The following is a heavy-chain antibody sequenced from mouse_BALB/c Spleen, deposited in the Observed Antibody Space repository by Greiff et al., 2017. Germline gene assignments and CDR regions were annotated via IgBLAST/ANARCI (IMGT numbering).Heavy chain of an antibody. J-gene: IGHJ4*01. CDR3: ASGYRGAMDY. CDR2: IYPYNGGT. V-gene: IGHV1S29*02. CDR1: GYTFTDYN. D-gene: IGHD2-2*01. Sequence: VQLKESGPELVKPGASVKISCKASGYTFTDYNMHWVKQSHGKSLEWIGYIYPYNGGTGYNQKFKSKATLTVDNSSSTAYMELRSLTSEDSAVYYCASGYRGAMDYWGQGTSVTVSS.